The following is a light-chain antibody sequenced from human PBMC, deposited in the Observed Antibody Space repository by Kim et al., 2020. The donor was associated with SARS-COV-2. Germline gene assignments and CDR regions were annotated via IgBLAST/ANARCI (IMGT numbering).Light chain of an antibody. CDR3: QSYDNSLSVWV. V-gene: IGLV1-40*01. J-gene: IGLJ3*02. Sequence: RLTIPCTGTCSTIGARYDVHWYQYLPGTAPKLLIYGYNNRPSGVPSRFSGSKSGTSASLAITGLQAEDEADYYCQSYDNSLSVWVFGGGTQLTVL. CDR1: CSTIGARYD. CDR2: GYN.